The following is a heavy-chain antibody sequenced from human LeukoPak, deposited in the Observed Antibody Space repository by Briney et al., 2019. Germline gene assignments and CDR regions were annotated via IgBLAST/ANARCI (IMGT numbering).Heavy chain of an antibody. D-gene: IGHD3-10*01. CDR2: IIPIFGTA. CDR3: ASLLWFGELEEGFDY. CDR1: GYTFTSYG. J-gene: IGHJ4*02. Sequence: SVKVSCKASGYTFTSYGISWVRQAPGQGLEWMGVIIPIFGTANYAQKFQGRVTITADESTSTAYMELSSLRSEDTAVYYCASLLWFGELEEGFDYWGQGTLVTVSS. V-gene: IGHV1-69*13.